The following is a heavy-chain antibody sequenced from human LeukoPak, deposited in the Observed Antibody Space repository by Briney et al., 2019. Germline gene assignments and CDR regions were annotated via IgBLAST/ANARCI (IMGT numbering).Heavy chain of an antibody. Sequence: SETLSLTCAVYGGSFSGYYWSWIRQPPGKGLEWIGEINHSGSTNYNPSLKSRVTISVDTSKNQFSLKLSSVTAADTAVYYCARAPPRHYDFWSGYYTRRYYCYGMDVWGQGTTVTVSS. D-gene: IGHD3-3*01. CDR2: INHSGST. J-gene: IGHJ6*02. V-gene: IGHV4-34*01. CDR1: GGSFSGYY. CDR3: ARAPPRHYDFWSGYYTRRYYCYGMDV.